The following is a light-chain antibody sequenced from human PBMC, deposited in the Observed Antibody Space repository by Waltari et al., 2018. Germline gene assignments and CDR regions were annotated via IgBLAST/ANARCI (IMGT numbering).Light chain of an antibody. CDR2: LGS. CDR3: MQALQTPIT. CDR1: QSLLNSNGYNY. V-gene: IGKV2-28*01. Sequence: DIVMTQSPLSLPVTPGEPASTSCRSSQSLLNSNGYNYLDWYLQKPGQSPHLVIYLGSLRASGVPDRFSGSGSGTDFTLKISRVEADDFGVYYCMQALQTPITFGQGTRLEIK. J-gene: IGKJ5*01.